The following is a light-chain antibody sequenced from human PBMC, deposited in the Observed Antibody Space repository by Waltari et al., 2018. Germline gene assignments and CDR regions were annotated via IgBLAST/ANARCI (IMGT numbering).Light chain of an antibody. J-gene: IGLJ1*01. CDR3: SSYTPGSTYV. CDR1: STDIGVHNY. Sequence: QSALTQPTSVSGSLGQSITISCPGTSTDIGVHNYVSWYQQHPGKAPRLMLFDVGNRSSGDSDRFSGSRSGNTASRTNSWLQAEDEADYYCSSYTPGSTYVFGSGTKVTVL. CDR2: DVG. V-gene: IGLV2-14*03.